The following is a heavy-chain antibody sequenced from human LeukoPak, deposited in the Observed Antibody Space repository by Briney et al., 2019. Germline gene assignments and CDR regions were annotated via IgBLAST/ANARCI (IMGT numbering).Heavy chain of an antibody. V-gene: IGHV3-23*01. CDR2: ISGSGGST. CDR1: GFTFSTYA. CDR3: AKCGHLGHYFDY. D-gene: IGHD2-21*01. Sequence: GGSLRLSCAASGFTFSTYAMSWVRQAPGKGLEWVSVISGSGGSTYYADSVKGRFTISRDNSKNTLSLQMNSLRADDTAIYYCAKCGHLGHYFDYWGQGILVTVSS. J-gene: IGHJ4*02.